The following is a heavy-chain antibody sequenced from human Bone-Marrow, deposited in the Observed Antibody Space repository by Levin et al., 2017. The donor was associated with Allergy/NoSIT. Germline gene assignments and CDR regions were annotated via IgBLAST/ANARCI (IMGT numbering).Heavy chain of an antibody. CDR3: ARDAPDCSGGSCYSFPAY. D-gene: IGHD2-15*01. Sequence: GESLKISCAASGFTFSSYSMNWVRQAPGKGLEWVSYISSSSSTIYYADSVKGRFTISRDNAKNSLYLQMNSLRAEDTAVYYCARDAPDCSGGSCYSFPAYWGQGTLVTVSS. J-gene: IGHJ4*02. CDR1: GFTFSSYS. CDR2: ISSSSSTI. V-gene: IGHV3-48*04.